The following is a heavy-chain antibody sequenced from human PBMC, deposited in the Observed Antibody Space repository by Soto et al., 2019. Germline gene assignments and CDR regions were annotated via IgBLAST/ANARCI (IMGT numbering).Heavy chain of an antibody. Sequence: GGSLRLSCAASGFTFSSYGMHWVRQAPGKGLEWVAVISYDGSNKYYADSVKGRFTISRDNSKNTLYLQMNSLRAEDTAVYYCAKETYYYDSSGYSHFDYWGQGTLVTVSS. CDR3: AKETYYYDSSGYSHFDY. J-gene: IGHJ4*02. CDR1: GFTFSSYG. CDR2: ISYDGSNK. V-gene: IGHV3-30*18. D-gene: IGHD3-22*01.